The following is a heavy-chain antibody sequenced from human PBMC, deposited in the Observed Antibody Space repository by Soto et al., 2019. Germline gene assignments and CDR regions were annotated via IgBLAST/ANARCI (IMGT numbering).Heavy chain of an antibody. V-gene: IGHV3-23*01. D-gene: IGHD3-3*01. CDR3: AKARGLTIFGVVIKKYYFDY. CDR1: GFTFSTYA. J-gene: IGHJ4*02. Sequence: GGSLRLSCAASGFTFSTYAMSWVRRAPGKGLEWVSAISGSGGSTYYADSVKGRFTISRDNSKNTLYLQMNSLRAEDTAVYYCAKARGLTIFGVVIKKYYFDYWGQGTLVTVSS. CDR2: ISGSGGST.